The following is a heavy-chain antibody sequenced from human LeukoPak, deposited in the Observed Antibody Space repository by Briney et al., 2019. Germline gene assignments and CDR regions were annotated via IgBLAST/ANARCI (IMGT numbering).Heavy chain of an antibody. Sequence: GGSLRLSCAASGFTFSSYGMHWVRQAPGEGLEWVAVISYDGSNKYYADSVKGRFTISRDNSKNTLYLQMNSLRAEDTAVYYCANDRLRFLEWLSLGGLDYWGQGTLVTVSS. V-gene: IGHV3-30*18. D-gene: IGHD3-3*01. CDR1: GFTFSSYG. CDR3: ANDRLRFLEWLSLGGLDY. J-gene: IGHJ4*02. CDR2: ISYDGSNK.